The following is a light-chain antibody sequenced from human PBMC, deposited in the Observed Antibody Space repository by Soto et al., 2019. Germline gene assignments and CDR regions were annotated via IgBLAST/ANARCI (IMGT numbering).Light chain of an antibody. CDR1: WDYRHI. V-gene: IGKV1-17*03. CDR3: LQHNTYPRT. J-gene: IGKJ1*01. Sequence: IQVPQSPPDMSASIGAGVPITSRARWDYRHILAWFQQKPGQVPKRLIYAASTLQSGVPSRFSGSGSGTEFTLTISNLQPEDSATYYCLQHNTYPRTFGQGTKVEI. CDR2: AAS.